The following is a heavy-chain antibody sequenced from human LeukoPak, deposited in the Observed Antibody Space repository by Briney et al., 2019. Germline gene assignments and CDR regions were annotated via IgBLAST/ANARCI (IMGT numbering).Heavy chain of an antibody. CDR2: IKQDGSEK. D-gene: IGHD6-19*01. J-gene: IGHJ3*02. CDR3: ARATLELAVAGKNDAFDI. Sequence: QTGGSLRLSCAAFGFTFSSYWMSWVRQAPGKGLEWVANIKQDGSEKYYVDSVKGRFTISRDNAKNSLYLQMNSLRAEDTAVYYCARATLELAVAGKNDAFDIWGQGTMVTVSS. V-gene: IGHV3-7*01. CDR1: GFTFSSYW.